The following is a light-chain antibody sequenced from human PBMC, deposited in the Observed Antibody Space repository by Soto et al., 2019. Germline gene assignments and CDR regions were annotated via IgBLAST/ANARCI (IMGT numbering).Light chain of an antibody. CDR1: SSDVGGYNY. Sequence: QSALTQPASVSGSPGQSITISCTGTSSDVGGYNYVCWYQQIPGKAPKLIIYDVSSRPSGVSNRFSGSKSGNTASLSISGLQADDEPHYYCSSYTTSSTVVFGGGTKLTVL. CDR3: SSYTTSSTVV. CDR2: DVS. V-gene: IGLV2-14*01. J-gene: IGLJ3*02.